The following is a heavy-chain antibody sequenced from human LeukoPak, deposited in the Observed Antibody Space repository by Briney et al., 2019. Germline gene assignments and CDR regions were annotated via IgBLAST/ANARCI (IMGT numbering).Heavy chain of an antibody. CDR3: ARDRHTAMNRGPYYFDY. CDR2: ISAYNGNT. D-gene: IGHD5-18*01. CDR1: GYTFTSYG. V-gene: IGHV1-18*01. J-gene: IGHJ4*02. Sequence: ASVKVSCKASGYTFTSYGISWVRQAPGQGLEWMGWISAYNGNTNYAQKLQGRVTMTTDTSTSTAYMELRSLRSDDTAVYYCARDRHTAMNRGPYYFDYWGQGTLVTVSS.